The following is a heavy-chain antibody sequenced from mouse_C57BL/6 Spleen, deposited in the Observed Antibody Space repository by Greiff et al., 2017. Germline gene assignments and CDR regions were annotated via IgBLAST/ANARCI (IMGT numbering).Heavy chain of an antibody. CDR2: IYPSDSET. CDR1: GYTFTSYW. D-gene: IGHD1-1*01. CDR3: ARGLLRSVFDY. Sequence: VQLQQPGAELVRPGSSVKLSCKASGYTFTSYWMDWVKQRPGQGLEWIGNIYPSDSETHYNQKFKDKATLTVDKSSSTAYMQLSSLTSEDSAVYYCARGLLRSVFDYWGQGTTLTVSS. V-gene: IGHV1-61*01. J-gene: IGHJ2*01.